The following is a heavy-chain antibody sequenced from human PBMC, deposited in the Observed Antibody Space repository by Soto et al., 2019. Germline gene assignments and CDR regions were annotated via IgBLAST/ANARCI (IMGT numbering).Heavy chain of an antibody. CDR1: GDSISSGGYY. D-gene: IGHD5-12*01. V-gene: IGHV4-39*01. CDR2: IYYNGNT. Sequence: QLQLQESGPGLVKPSEILSLTCTVSGDSISSGGYYWGWIRQPPGKGLEWIGSIYYNGNTYYNPSLKSRVPISRDTSRNQFSLSLRSVTAEQTAVYYCVSRLGYGYAMDVWGQGTTVTVSS. J-gene: IGHJ6*02. CDR3: VSRLGYGYAMDV.